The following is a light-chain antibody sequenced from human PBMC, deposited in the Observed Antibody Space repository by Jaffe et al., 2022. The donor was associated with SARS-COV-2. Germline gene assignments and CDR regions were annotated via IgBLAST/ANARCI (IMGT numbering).Light chain of an antibody. J-gene: IGKJ3*01. Sequence: EIVLTQSPATLSLSPGERATLSCRASQSVSTYLAWYQQKPGQAPRLLIYDASTRATGVPAKFSGSGSGTDFTLSISSLEPEDFAVYYCQQRSNWPPFTFGPGTKVDLK. CDR1: QSVSTY. CDR2: DAS. CDR3: QQRSNWPPFT. V-gene: IGKV3-11*01.